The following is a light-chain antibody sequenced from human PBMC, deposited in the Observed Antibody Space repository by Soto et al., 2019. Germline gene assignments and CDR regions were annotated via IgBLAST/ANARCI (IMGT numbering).Light chain of an antibody. CDR1: QSVSSN. CDR2: GGS. Sequence: EIVMTQSPATLSVSPGERTTLSCRASQSVSSNLAWYQQKPGQAPRLLIFGGSSRATGIPGRFSGSGSGTDFTLTISRLEPEDSAVYYCQQYDRSPWTFGQGTKVDIK. CDR3: QQYDRSPWT. V-gene: IGKV3-20*01. J-gene: IGKJ1*01.